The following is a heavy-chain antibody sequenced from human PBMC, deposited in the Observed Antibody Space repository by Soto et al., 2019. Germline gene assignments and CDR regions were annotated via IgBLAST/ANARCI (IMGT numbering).Heavy chain of an antibody. J-gene: IGHJ4*02. CDR3: ARRYSYGHFDY. CDR1: GASISSSY. Sequence: QVQLQESGPGLVKPSETLSLTCTVSGASISSSYWSWIRQPPGKGLEWIGYIYNSGSTTYNPSLKRRVPISVDTSKNQYSLKLSSVTAADSAVDYCARRYSYGHFDYWGQGTLVTVSS. V-gene: IGHV4-59*08. D-gene: IGHD5-18*01. CDR2: IYNSGST.